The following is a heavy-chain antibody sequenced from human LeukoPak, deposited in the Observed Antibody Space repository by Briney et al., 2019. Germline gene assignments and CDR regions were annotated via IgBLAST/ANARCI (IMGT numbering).Heavy chain of an antibody. D-gene: IGHD6-19*01. CDR1: GFTFSSYS. CDR3: ASQRYSSGSGY. J-gene: IGHJ4*02. CDR2: ISSRSSYI. V-gene: IGHV3-21*01. Sequence: GGSLRLSCAASGFTFSSYSMNWVRQAPGKGLEWVSSISSRSSYIYYADSVKGRFTISRDNAKNSLYLQMNSLRAEDTAVYYCASQRYSSGSGYWGQGTLVTVSS.